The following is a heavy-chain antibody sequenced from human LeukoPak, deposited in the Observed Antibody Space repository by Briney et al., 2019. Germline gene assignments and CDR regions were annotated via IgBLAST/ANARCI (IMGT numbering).Heavy chain of an antibody. J-gene: IGHJ6*04. CDR1: GGSISSSSYY. CDR2: IHESGTT. CDR3: ARITIFGVADRGV. Sequence: TSETLSLTCSVSGGSISSSSYYWGWIRQPPGKGLEWIGSIHESGTTYYTPSLKSRVTISRDTSNNQFSLKLRSVTAADTAVYYCARITIFGVADRGVWGKGTTVTVSA. D-gene: IGHD3-3*01. V-gene: IGHV4-39*07.